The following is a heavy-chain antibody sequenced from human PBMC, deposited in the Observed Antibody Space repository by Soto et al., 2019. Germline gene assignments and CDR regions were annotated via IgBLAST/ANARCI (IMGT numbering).Heavy chain of an antibody. V-gene: IGHV1-3*01. J-gene: IGHJ4*02. CDR2: INAGDDNT. CDR1: GYTFTNYV. CDR3: AIESGYPLDY. Sequence: QVQLVQSGAEVKKPGASVKVSCKASGYTFTNYVMHWVRQAPGQRLEWMGSINAGDDNTKYSQKFQGRVTITTDTSASTAYMEMSSLISEDTAVYHCAIESGYPLDYWIQGTLVTVTS. D-gene: IGHD3-22*01.